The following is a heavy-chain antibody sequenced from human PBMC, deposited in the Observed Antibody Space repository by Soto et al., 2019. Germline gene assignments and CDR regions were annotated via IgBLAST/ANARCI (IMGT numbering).Heavy chain of an antibody. CDR2: ISYDGSNK. Sequence: PGGSLRLSCAAAGFTFSSYGMHSVRQAPGKGLERVAGISYDGSNKYYADSVKGRFTISRDNSKNTLYLQMNSLRAADTAVDYGALGGEAFEIWDQGTMVTVSS. V-gene: IGHV3-30*03. CDR3: ALGGEAFEI. CDR1: GFTFSSYG. D-gene: IGHD3-10*01. J-gene: IGHJ3*02.